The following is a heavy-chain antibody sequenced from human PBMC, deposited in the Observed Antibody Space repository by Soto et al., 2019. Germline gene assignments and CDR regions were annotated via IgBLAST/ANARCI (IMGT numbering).Heavy chain of an antibody. CDR2: ISYDGSNK. CDR3: ASSIAAREHYYYYYGMDV. J-gene: IGHJ6*02. Sequence: GGSLRLSCAASGFTFSSYAMHWVRQAPGKGLEWVAVISYDGSNKYYADSVKGRFTISRDNSKNTLYLQMDSLRAEDTAVYYCASSIAAREHYYYYYGMDVWGQGTTVTVSS. CDR1: GFTFSSYA. V-gene: IGHV3-30-3*01. D-gene: IGHD6-6*01.